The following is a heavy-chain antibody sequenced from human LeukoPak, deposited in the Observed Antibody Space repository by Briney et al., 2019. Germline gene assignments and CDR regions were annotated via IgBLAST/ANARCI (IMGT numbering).Heavy chain of an antibody. D-gene: IGHD1-26*01. V-gene: IGHV4-39*01. CDR2: IYHSGST. CDR1: GGSISSSNSYYY. Sequence: SETLSLTCTVSGGSISSSNSYYYWGWIRQPPGKGLEWIGSIYHSGSTYYNPSLKSRLIISVDTSKNQFSLKLASVTAADTAVYYCARRGAGATMASFDIWGQGSMVTVSS. J-gene: IGHJ3*02. CDR3: ARRGAGATMASFDI.